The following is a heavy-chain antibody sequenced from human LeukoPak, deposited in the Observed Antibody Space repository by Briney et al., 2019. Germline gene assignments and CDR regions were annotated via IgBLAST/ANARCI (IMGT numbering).Heavy chain of an antibody. Sequence: GGSLRLSCAASGFTFSRYAMHWVRQAPGKGLEWVSVISGSGGNTYYADSVKGRFTISRDNSKDTLYLQMNSLRAEDTAVYYCASQPPHCSSASCYVAYWGQGTLVTVSS. D-gene: IGHD2-2*01. J-gene: IGHJ4*02. CDR2: ISGSGGNT. V-gene: IGHV3-23*01. CDR1: GFTFSRYA. CDR3: ASQPPHCSSASCYVAY.